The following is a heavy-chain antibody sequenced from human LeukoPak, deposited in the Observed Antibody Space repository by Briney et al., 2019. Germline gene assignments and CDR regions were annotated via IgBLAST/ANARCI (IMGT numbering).Heavy chain of an antibody. CDR3: AREQWLVLHYYYYMDV. V-gene: IGHV4-39*02. J-gene: IGHJ6*03. Sequence: SETLSLTCTVSGGSISSSSYYWGWIRQPPGKGLEWIGSIYYSGSTYYNPSLKSRVTISVDTSKNQFSLKLSSVTAADTAVYYCAREQWLVLHYYYYMDVWGKGTTVTVSS. D-gene: IGHD6-19*01. CDR2: IYYSGST. CDR1: GGSISSSSYY.